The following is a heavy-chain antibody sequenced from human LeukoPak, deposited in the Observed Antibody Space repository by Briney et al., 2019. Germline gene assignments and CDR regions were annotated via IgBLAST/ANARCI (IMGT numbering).Heavy chain of an antibody. Sequence: GASVKVSCKASGYTFNIYAMNWVRQAPGQGLEWMGWINTNTGNPTYAQGFTGRFVFSLDTSVSTAYLQISSLKAEDTAVYYCARVKYADFLDYWGQGTLVTVSS. J-gene: IGHJ4*02. CDR1: GYTFNIYA. D-gene: IGHD2-2*01. CDR3: ARVKYADFLDY. V-gene: IGHV7-4-1*02. CDR2: INTNTGNP.